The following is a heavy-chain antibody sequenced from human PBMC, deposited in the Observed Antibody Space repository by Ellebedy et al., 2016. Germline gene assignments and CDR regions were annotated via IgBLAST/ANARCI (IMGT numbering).Heavy chain of an antibody. CDR1: GFTFSSAW. J-gene: IGHJ4*02. CDR3: TTGYSSAWHDGY. V-gene: IGHV3-15*01. Sequence: GESLKISXAASGFTFSSAWMSWVRQAPGKGLEWVGRIKSKKDGGTTDYAAPVKGRFTISRDDSKNTLSLEMNSLKIEDTGVYYCTTGYSSAWHDGYWGQGTLVTVSS. D-gene: IGHD6-25*01. CDR2: IKSKKDGGTT.